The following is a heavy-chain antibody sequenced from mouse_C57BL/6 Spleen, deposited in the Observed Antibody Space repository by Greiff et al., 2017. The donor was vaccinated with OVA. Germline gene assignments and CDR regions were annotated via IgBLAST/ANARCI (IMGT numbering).Heavy chain of an antibody. D-gene: IGHD1-1*01. V-gene: IGHV1-39*01. CDR1: GYSFTDYN. J-gene: IGHJ2*01. CDR2: INPNYGTT. CDR3: ARDYYGSSYGGFDY. Sequence: EVQLQQSGPELVKPGASVEISCKASGYSFTDYNMNWVKQSNGKSLEWIGVINPNYGTTSYNQKFKGKATLTVDQSSSTAYMQLNSLTSEDSAVYYGARDYYGSSYGGFDYWGQGTTLTVSS.